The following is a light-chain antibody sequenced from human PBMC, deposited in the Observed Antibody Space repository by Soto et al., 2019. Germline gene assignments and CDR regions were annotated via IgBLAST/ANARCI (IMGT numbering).Light chain of an antibody. V-gene: IGKV4-1*01. CDR2: WSS. CDR3: QQYQSIPFT. Sequence: DIVMTQSPDSLALSLGERATINCRSSQSVLHSSNGHSYLAWYQQKPGQPPRLLIYWSSTRESGVPDRFSGSGSGTDFTLTVSSLQAEDAAVYYCQQYQSIPFTFGPGTKVHI. CDR1: QSVLHSSNGHSY. J-gene: IGKJ3*01.